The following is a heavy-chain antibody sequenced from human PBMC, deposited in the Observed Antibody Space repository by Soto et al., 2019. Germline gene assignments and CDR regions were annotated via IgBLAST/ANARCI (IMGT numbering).Heavy chain of an antibody. Sequence: ASLKISYKGSGYSVPSYGIGWVRQMPGKGLEWMGTIYPGDSDTRYSPSFQGQVTISADKSISTAYLQWSSLKASDTAMYYCARRAGTTEYFQHWGQGTLVTVSS. D-gene: IGHD1-7*01. CDR3: ARRAGTTEYFQH. CDR1: GYSVPSYG. J-gene: IGHJ1*01. V-gene: IGHV5-51*01. CDR2: IYPGDSDT.